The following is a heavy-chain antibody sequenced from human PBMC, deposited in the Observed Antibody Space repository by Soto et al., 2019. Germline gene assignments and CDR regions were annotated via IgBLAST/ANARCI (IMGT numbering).Heavy chain of an antibody. CDR3: ATYYFGSGSYYRFDN. J-gene: IGHJ4*02. CDR1: GYAFSFG. Sequence: SVKVSCKASGYAFSFGFSWVRQAPGQGLEWMGWISASDGSTNSAQKFRGRISLTSDTSTNTAYLDLLSLTSDDTAVYFCATYYFGSGSYYRFDNWGQGTLVTVSS. V-gene: IGHV1-18*01. CDR2: ISASDGST. D-gene: IGHD3-10*01.